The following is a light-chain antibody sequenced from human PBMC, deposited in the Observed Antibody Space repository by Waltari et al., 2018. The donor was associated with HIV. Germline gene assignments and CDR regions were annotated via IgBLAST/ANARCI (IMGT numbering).Light chain of an antibody. J-gene: IGLJ3*02. V-gene: IGLV2-23*02. CDR2: DVS. CDR3: CSYVSEIVRCV. Sequence: QTALTQPASVSGSPGQSITISCTATSSDVGAYNLFSWYQHHPGKAPSLIIDDVSERPAGVANRCTGSKSGNTASLTSAGLQGEDEADYYCCSYVSEIVRCVFGGGTKLTVL. CDR1: SSDVGAYNL.